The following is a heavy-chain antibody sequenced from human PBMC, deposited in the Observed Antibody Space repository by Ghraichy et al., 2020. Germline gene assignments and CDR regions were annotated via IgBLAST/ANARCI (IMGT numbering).Heavy chain of an antibody. CDR3: AKDDAPASVVEDNIYYYYGMDV. D-gene: IGHD5/OR15-5a*01. V-gene: IGHV3-23*01. Sequence: LSLTCAASGFTFSSYAMSWVRQAPGKGLEWVSAISGSGGSTYYADSVKGRFTISRDNSKNTLYLQMNSLRAEDTAVYYCAKDDAPASVVEDNIYYYYGMDVWGQGTTVTVSS. CDR1: GFTFSSYA. J-gene: IGHJ6*02. CDR2: ISGSGGST.